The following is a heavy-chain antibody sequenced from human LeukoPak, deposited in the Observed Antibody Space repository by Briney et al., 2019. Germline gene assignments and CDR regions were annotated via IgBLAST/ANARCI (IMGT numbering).Heavy chain of an antibody. V-gene: IGHV3-38-3*01. Sequence: GGSLRLSCAAPGFTVSSNEMSWVRQAPGKGLEWVSSISGGSTYYADSRKGRFTISRDNSKNTLHLQMNSLRAEDTAVYYCARSDYGGNSGTKWVNVKGGCFDYWGQGTLVTVSS. D-gene: IGHD4-23*01. J-gene: IGHJ4*02. CDR2: ISGGST. CDR3: ARSDYGGNSGTKWVNVKGGCFDY. CDR1: GFTVSSNE.